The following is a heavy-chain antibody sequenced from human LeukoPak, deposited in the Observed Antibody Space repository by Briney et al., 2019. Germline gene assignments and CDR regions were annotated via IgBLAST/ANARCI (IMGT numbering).Heavy chain of an antibody. D-gene: IGHD6-6*01. Sequence: SVKVSCKASGGTFSSYAISWVRQAPGQGLEWMGRIIPILGIANYAQKFQGRVTITADKSTSTAYMELSSLRSEDTAVYYRASGDSSSRFDYWGQGTLVTVSS. CDR1: GGTFSSYA. CDR2: IIPILGIA. V-gene: IGHV1-69*04. J-gene: IGHJ4*02. CDR3: ASGDSSSRFDY.